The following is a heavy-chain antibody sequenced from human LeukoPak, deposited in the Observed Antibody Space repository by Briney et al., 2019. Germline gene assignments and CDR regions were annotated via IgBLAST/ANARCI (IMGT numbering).Heavy chain of an antibody. CDR1: GYSFTSYW. CDR3: ARHIVVVTAKLDAFNI. D-gene: IGHD2-21*02. Sequence: PGESLKISCKGSGYSFTSYWIGWVRQMPGKGLEWMGIIYPGDSDTRYSPSFQGQVTISADKSISTAYLQWSSLKASDTAMYYCARHIVVVTAKLDAFNIWGQGTMVTVSS. CDR2: IYPGDSDT. J-gene: IGHJ3*02. V-gene: IGHV5-51*01.